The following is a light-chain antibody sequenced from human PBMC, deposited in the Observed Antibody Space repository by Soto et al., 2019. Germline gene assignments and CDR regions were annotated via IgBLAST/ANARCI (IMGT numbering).Light chain of an antibody. V-gene: IGLV2-14*01. CDR1: DTDVGGYNY. CDR3: LSYRVDSTWV. Sequence: QSVLTQPASVSGSPGQSITISCTGTDTDVGGYNYVSWYQHHPGRAPKLMISEVSDRPSGVSTRFSGSKSGNTASLTISGLQAEDEADYYCLSYRVDSTWVFGGGTKLTVL. CDR2: EVS. J-gene: IGLJ3*02.